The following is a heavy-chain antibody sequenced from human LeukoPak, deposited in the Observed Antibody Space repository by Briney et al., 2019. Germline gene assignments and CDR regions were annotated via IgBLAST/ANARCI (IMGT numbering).Heavy chain of an antibody. CDR2: IYTSGST. CDR1: GGSISNYF. V-gene: IGHV4-4*07. CDR3: ARLPVTGYFDY. D-gene: IGHD4-17*01. Sequence: SETLSLTCTVSGGSISNYFWSWIRQPAGKGLEWIGRIYTSGSTNYNPSLKSRVTISVDTSKNQFSLKLSSVTAADTAVYYCARLPVTGYFDYWGQGTLVTVSS. J-gene: IGHJ4*02.